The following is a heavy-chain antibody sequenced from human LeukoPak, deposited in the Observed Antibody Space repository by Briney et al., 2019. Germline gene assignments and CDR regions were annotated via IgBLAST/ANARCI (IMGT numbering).Heavy chain of an antibody. CDR1: GGSFSGYY. D-gene: IGHD3-10*01. CDR3: ARHYNYVYFDY. J-gene: IGHJ4*02. Sequence: SETLSLTCAVYGGSFSGYYWSWIRQPPGKGLEWIGEINHSGSTNYNPPLKSRVTISVDTSKNQFSLKLCSVTAADTAVYYCARHYNYVYFDYWGQGTLVTVSS. V-gene: IGHV4-34*01. CDR2: INHSGST.